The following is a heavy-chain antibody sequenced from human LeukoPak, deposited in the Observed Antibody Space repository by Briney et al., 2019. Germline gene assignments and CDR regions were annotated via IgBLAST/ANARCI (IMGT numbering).Heavy chain of an antibody. J-gene: IGHJ3*02. D-gene: IGHD6-6*01. CDR2: IYPGDSDI. Sequence: GESLKIYCKGSGYSFSIYWTGWVRQMPGKGLEWMGIIYPGDSDIRYSPSFQGQVTISADKSISTAYLQWSSLKASDTAMYYCARRVGRQLANDAFDIWGQGTMVTVSS. V-gene: IGHV5-51*01. CDR1: GYSFSIYW. CDR3: ARRVGRQLANDAFDI.